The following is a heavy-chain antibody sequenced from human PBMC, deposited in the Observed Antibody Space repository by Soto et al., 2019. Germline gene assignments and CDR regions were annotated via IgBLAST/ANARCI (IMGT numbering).Heavy chain of an antibody. CDR2: IIPIFGTA. D-gene: IGHD4-17*01. J-gene: IGHJ1*01. Sequence: QVQLVQSGAEVKKPGSSVKVSCKASGGTFSSYAISWVRQAPGQGLEWMGGIIPIFGTANYAQKFQGRVKITADESTSTAYKELSSLRSEDTGVYYCARDLDYGSLEHWGQGTLVTVSS. CDR3: ARDLDYGSLEH. CDR1: GGTFSSYA. V-gene: IGHV1-69*12.